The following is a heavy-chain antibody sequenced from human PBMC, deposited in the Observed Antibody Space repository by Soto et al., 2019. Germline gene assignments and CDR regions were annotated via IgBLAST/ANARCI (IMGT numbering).Heavy chain of an antibody. CDR3: AREGYDSGWGTYSPPRYYGMDV. V-gene: IGHV1-18*01. Sequence: QVQLVQSGAEVRKPGASVKVSCKASGYTFSNYGLSWVRQAPGQGLEWMGWISDYNGNTHYAQKCQGRLILTTDTFTSTAYVELRSLTSDDTAVYFFAREGYDSGWGTYSPPRYYGMDVWGQGTTVTVSS. CDR1: GYTFSNYG. J-gene: IGHJ6*02. D-gene: IGHD3-10*01. CDR2: ISDYNGNT.